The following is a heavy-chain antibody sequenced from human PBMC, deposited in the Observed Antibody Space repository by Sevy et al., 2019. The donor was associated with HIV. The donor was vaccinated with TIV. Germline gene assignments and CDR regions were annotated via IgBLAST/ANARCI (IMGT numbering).Heavy chain of an antibody. D-gene: IGHD2-15*01. CDR3: AGGYCSGGSCYTTGNYYGMDV. Sequence: SETLSLTCAVYGGSFSGYYWSWIRQPPGRGLEWIGEINHSGSTNYNPSLKSRVTISVDTSKNQFSLKLSSVTAADTAVYYCAGGYCSGGSCYTTGNYYGMDVWGQRTTVTVSS. CDR1: GGSFSGYY. CDR2: INHSGST. J-gene: IGHJ6*02. V-gene: IGHV4-34*01.